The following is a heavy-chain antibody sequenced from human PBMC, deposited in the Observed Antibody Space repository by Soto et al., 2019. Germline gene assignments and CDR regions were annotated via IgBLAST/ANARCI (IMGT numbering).Heavy chain of an antibody. J-gene: IGHJ4*02. CDR1: GFTFSSYW. V-gene: IGHV3-7*01. CDR3: ARDRGLWFGEFSFGEFDY. CDR2: IKQHGSEK. D-gene: IGHD3-10*01. Sequence: EVQLVESGGGLVQPGGSLRLSCAASGFTFSSYWMSWVRQAPGKGLEWVANIKQHGSEKYYVDSVKGRFTISRDNAKNSLYLQMNSLRAEDTAVYYCARDRGLWFGEFSFGEFDYWGQGTLVTVSS.